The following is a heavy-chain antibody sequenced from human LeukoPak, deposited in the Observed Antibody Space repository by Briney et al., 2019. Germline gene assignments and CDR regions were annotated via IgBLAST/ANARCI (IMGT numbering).Heavy chain of an antibody. J-gene: IGHJ6*02. D-gene: IGHD3-22*01. V-gene: IGHV1-8*01. CDR1: GYTFTSYD. Sequence: GASVKVCCKASGYTFTSYDINWVRQATGQGLEWMGWMNPNSGNTGYAQKFQGRVTMTRNTSISTAYMELSSLRSEDTAVYYCARDYDSSGYWYYYYGMDVWGQGTTVTVSS. CDR2: MNPNSGNT. CDR3: ARDYDSSGYWYYYYGMDV.